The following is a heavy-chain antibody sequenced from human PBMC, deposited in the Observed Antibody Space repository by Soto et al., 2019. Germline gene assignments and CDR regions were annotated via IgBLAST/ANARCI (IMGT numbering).Heavy chain of an antibody. CDR1: GYTFSDYA. Sequence: QVQLVQSGAEEKKPGASVKLSCRASGYTFSDYAIHWVRQAPGQSLEWMGWISSADGNTKYSQRFQGRVTIIRDTCXSTAYMELSSLRSEDTAMYYCAREARYGANYYAGYWGQGTLVTVSS. J-gene: IGHJ4*02. V-gene: IGHV1-3*05. D-gene: IGHD1-26*01. CDR2: ISSADGNT. CDR3: AREARYGANYYAGY.